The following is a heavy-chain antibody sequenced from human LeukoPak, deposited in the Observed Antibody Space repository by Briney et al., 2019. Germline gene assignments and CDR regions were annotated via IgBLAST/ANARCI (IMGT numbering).Heavy chain of an antibody. V-gene: IGHV1-69*05. Sequence: SVKVSCKASGGTFTINAITWVRQAPGQGLDWMAGIIPMSETPKYTQKFQGRVTIATDESTNTAYMELSSLRSEDTAVYYCARDKNSGECVSNSCYGVWPLDIWGQGTMVTVSS. CDR3: ARDKNSGECVSNSCYGVWPLDI. CDR2: IIPMSETP. CDR1: GGTFTINA. J-gene: IGHJ3*02. D-gene: IGHD2-2*01.